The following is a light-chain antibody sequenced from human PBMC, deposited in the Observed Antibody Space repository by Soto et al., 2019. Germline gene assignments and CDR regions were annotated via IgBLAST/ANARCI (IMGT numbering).Light chain of an antibody. J-gene: IGKJ1*01. CDR1: QDISNY. CDR2: DAS. V-gene: IGKV1-39*01. Sequence: IHMTHAPSSLSASVLYRVTITCQASQDISNYLSWYQHKAGKAPKLLIYDASESEKGVPGRFSGSGSGTDFTLTISSLQLDDFATYYCQQSYNTPLPFGQGTKVDIK. CDR3: QQSYNTPLP.